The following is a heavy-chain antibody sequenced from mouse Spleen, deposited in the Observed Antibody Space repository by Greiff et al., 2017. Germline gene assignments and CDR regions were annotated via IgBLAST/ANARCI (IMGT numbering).Heavy chain of an antibody. CDR3: ARSAYGTAFDY. J-gene: IGHJ2*01. CDR2: IYPGDGDT. CDR1: GYAFSSYW. Sequence: VQLQQSGAELVKPGASVKISCKASGYAFSSYWMNWVKQRPGKGLEWIGQIYPGDGDTNYNGKFKGKATLTADKSSSTAYMQLSSLTSEDSAVYFCARSAYGTAFDYWGQGTTLTVSS. D-gene: IGHD2-1*01. V-gene: IGHV1-80*01.